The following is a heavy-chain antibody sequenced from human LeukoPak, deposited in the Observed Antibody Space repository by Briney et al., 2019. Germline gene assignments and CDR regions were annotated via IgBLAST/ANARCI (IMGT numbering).Heavy chain of an antibody. Sequence: QAGGSLRLSCAASEFSVGSNYMTWVRQAPGKGLEWVSLIYSGGSTYYADSVKGRFTISRDNAKNSLYLQMNSLRADDTAVYYCARDGNGYYYLDYWGQGTLVTVSS. J-gene: IGHJ4*02. CDR2: IYSGGST. CDR3: ARDGNGYYYLDY. CDR1: EFSVGSNY. V-gene: IGHV3-66*01. D-gene: IGHD1-26*01.